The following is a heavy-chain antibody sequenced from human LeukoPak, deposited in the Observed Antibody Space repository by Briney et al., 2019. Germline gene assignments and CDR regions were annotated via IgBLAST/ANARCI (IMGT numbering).Heavy chain of an antibody. CDR2: ISGSGGST. D-gene: IGHD2-15*01. J-gene: IGHJ4*02. CDR3: AKDQDIVVVVAADY. CDR1: GFTFSSYA. V-gene: IGHV3-23*01. Sequence: GGSLRLSCAASGFTFSSYAMSWVRQAPGKGLEWVSAISGSGGSTYYADSVKGRFTISRDNSKNTLYLQMNSLRAEDTAVYYCAKDQDIVVVVAADYWGQETLVTVSP.